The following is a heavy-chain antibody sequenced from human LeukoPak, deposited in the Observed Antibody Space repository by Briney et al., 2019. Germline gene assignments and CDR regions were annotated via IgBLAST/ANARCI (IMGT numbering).Heavy chain of an antibody. CDR3: AREPYSSSAGYYYYYMDV. CDR2: INSDGSST. J-gene: IGHJ6*03. CDR1: GFTFSSYW. V-gene: IGHV3-74*01. Sequence: GGSLRLSCAASGFTFSSYWMHWVRQPPGKGLVWVSRINSDGSSTSYADSVKGRFTISRDNAKNTLYLQMNSLRAEDTAVYYCAREPYSSSAGYYYYYMDVWGKGTTVTVSS. D-gene: IGHD6-6*01.